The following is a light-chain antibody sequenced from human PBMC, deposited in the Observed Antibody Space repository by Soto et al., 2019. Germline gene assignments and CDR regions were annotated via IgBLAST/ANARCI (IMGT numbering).Light chain of an antibody. Sequence: DIQMTQSPATLSASVGDRVTITCRASQSISSWLAWYQQKPGKVPKLLIDDASSLESGVPSRFSGSGSGTEFLLTISSLQPDDFATYYCQQYNTYPWTFGQGTKVEIK. J-gene: IGKJ1*01. CDR2: DAS. CDR3: QQYNTYPWT. CDR1: QSISSW. V-gene: IGKV1-5*01.